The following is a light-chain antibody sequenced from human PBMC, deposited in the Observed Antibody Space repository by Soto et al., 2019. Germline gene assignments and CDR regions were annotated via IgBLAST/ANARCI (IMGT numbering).Light chain of an antibody. CDR3: SSYAGSNARVV. CDR1: SRDVGGYNY. Sequence: QSALTQPPSASGSPGQSVTISCTGTSRDVGGYNYVSWYQQHPGKAPKLMIYEVSKRPSGVPDRFSGSKSGNTASLTVSGLQAEDEANYYCSSYAGSNARVVFGGGTKLTVL. J-gene: IGLJ2*01. V-gene: IGLV2-8*01. CDR2: EVS.